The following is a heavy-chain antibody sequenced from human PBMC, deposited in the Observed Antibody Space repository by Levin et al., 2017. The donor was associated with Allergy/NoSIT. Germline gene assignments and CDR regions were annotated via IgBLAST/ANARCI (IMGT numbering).Heavy chain of an antibody. CDR2: ISHNGAFE. CDR1: GLKISDYA. Sequence: GGSLRLSCSASGLKISDYAMHWVRQAPGAGLEWVAVISHNGAFEYYADSVKGRFTISRDTSKNTLYLQLNSLRPEDTAVYYCVTEGGYCFSANCYLATWGQGIPVTVSS. CDR3: VTEGGYCFSANCYLAT. J-gene: IGHJ5*02. V-gene: IGHV3-30-3*01. D-gene: IGHD2-2*01.